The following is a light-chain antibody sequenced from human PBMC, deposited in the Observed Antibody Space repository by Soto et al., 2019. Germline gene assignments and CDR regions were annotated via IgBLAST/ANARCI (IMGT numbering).Light chain of an antibody. CDR2: GAS. CDR3: QQYGSLPRT. J-gene: IGKJ1*01. Sequence: EIVLTQSPGTLSLSPGERATLSCRASQSVSDSYLAWYQQKPGQAPRLLTYGASSRATGIPDRISGSGSGTAFTLTISRLEPEDFAVYYCQQYGSLPRTFGQGTKVEIK. V-gene: IGKV3-20*01. CDR1: QSVSDSY.